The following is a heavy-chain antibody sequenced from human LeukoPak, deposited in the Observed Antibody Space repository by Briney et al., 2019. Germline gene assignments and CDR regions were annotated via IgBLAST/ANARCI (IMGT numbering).Heavy chain of an antibody. CDR2: INAGNGNT. CDR1: GYTFTSYT. V-gene: IGHV1-3*01. J-gene: IGHJ5*02. D-gene: IGHD3-10*01. Sequence: ASVKVSCKASGYTFTSYTMHWVRQAPGQRLEWMGWINAGNGNTKYSQRFQGRVTITRDTSASTAYMELSSLRSEDTAVYCCARARGTMVRGVIIPNWFDPWGQGTLVTVSS. CDR3: ARARGTMVRGVIIPNWFDP.